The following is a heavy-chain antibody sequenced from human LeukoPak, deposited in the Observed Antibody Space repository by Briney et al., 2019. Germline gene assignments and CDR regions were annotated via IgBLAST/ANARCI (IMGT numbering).Heavy chain of an antibody. D-gene: IGHD4-17*01. Sequence: PSETLSLTCTVSGYSISSGYYWGWIRQPPGKGLEWIGSIYHSGSTYYNPSLKSRVTISVDTSKNQFSLKLSSVTAADTAVYYCARARRYGDVDYWGQGTLVTVSS. CDR2: IYHSGST. CDR1: GYSISSGYY. V-gene: IGHV4-38-2*02. CDR3: ARARRYGDVDY. J-gene: IGHJ4*02.